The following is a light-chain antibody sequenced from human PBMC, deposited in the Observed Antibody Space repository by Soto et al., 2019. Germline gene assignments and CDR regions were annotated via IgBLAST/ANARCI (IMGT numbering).Light chain of an antibody. J-gene: IGLJ1*01. CDR2: DVN. V-gene: IGLV2-14*01. CDR1: SSDVGGYNY. CDR3: SSYTSSNTLYV. Sequence: QSALTQPASVSGSPGQSITISCTGTSSDVGGYNYVSWYQQHPGKAPKLMIYDVNNRPSGVSDRFSGSKSGNTASLTLSGLQAEDEADYFCSSYTSSNTLYVLGAGTKLTVL.